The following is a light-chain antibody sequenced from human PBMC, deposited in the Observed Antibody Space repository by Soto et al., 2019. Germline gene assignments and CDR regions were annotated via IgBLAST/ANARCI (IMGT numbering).Light chain of an antibody. J-gene: IGKJ4*01. CDR3: QQRRTWPPLT. Sequence: EIVLTQSPATLSLSPGERATLSCRASQSVSNFLAWYQQKPGQAPRLLIYDASTRATGIPARFSGSGSGTDFALTISSLESEDNAVYYCQQRRTWPPLTFGGGTKVEIK. CDR2: DAS. CDR1: QSVSNF. V-gene: IGKV3-11*01.